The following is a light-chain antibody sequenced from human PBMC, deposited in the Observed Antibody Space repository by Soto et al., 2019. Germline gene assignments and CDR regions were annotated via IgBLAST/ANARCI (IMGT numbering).Light chain of an antibody. CDR1: SSDVGKYDR. CDR2: EVT. Sequence: QSALTQPPSVSGSPGQSVTISCTGTSSDVGKYDRVSWYQQPPGTAPKLIIYEVTNRPSGVPARFSGSKSGNSASLTISWLQAEDEADYYCSSYISTSRYVFGAGTKVTVL. J-gene: IGLJ1*01. V-gene: IGLV2-18*02. CDR3: SSYISTSRYV.